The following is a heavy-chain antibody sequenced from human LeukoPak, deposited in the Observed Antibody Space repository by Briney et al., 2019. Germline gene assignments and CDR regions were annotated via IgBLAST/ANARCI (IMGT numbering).Heavy chain of an antibody. CDR2: IIPIFGTA. V-gene: IGHV1-69*13. Sequence: SVKVSCKASGGTFSSYAISWVRQAPGQGLEWMGGIIPIFGTANYAQKFQGRVTITADESTSTAYMELSSLRSEDTAVYYCARERQQLPGFDYWGQGTLVTVSS. CDR1: GGTFSSYA. J-gene: IGHJ4*02. CDR3: ARERQQLPGFDY. D-gene: IGHD6-13*01.